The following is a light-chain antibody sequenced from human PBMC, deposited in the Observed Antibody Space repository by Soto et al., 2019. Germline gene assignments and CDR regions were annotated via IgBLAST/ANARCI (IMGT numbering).Light chain of an antibody. CDR2: KGS. CDR1: SSDVGKYNL. CDR3: CSYAGSSTPVV. V-gene: IGLV2-23*01. J-gene: IGLJ2*01. Sequence: QSVLTQPASVSGSPGQSITISCTGTSSDVGKYNLVSWYQQHPGKVPKLMIYKGSKRPSGVSNRFSGSKSGNTASLTISGLQAEDEADYYCCSYAGSSTPVVFGGGTKLTVL.